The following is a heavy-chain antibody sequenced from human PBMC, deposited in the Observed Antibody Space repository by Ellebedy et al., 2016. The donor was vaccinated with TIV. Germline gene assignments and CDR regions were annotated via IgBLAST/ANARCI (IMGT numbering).Heavy chain of an antibody. CDR3: ATEENQPYVS. V-gene: IGHV1-69*13. Sequence: AASVKVSCKASGNNFGAFAISWVRQAPGQGLERVGAVFPVFDTSNYPPKFQGRVTITADESSTTAYMELRSLTFEDTAVYYCATEENQPYVSWGQGTLVTVS. J-gene: IGHJ4*02. D-gene: IGHD3-10*02. CDR1: GNNFGAFA. CDR2: VFPVFDTS.